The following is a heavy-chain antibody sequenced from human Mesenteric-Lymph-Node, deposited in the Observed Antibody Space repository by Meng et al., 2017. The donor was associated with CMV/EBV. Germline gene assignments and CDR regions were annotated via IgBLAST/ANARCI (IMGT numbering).Heavy chain of an antibody. J-gene: IGHJ5*02. V-gene: IGHV3-48*03. CDR2: ISSRGSTK. CDR3: ASAPLGTPNWFDP. Sequence: GESLKISCAASGFMFSSYEMNWVRQAPGKGLEWVSYISSRGSTKYYADSVKGRFTISRDNAKNSLFLQMNTLRAEDTAVYYCASAPLGTPNWFDPWGQGTLVTVSS. CDR1: GFMFSSYE.